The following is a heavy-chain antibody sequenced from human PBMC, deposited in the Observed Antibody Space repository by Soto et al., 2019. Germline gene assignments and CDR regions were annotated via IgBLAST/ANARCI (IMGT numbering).Heavy chain of an antibody. CDR3: ARERVIAVAGPTYFDY. CDR1: GSPMGSNC. V-gene: IGHV4-59*01. D-gene: IGHD6-19*01. Sequence: AEPLSPGWGSWGSPMGSNCLNWIRQPPVKGMGWIGYIYHSGSTNYNPSLKSRVTISVDTSKNQFSLKLSTVTAADTAVYYCARERVIAVAGPTYFDYWGQGTLVTVSS. CDR2: IYHSGST. J-gene: IGHJ4*02.